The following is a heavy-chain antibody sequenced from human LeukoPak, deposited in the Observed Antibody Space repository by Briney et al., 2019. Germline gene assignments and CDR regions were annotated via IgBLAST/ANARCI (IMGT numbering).Heavy chain of an antibody. CDR2: INPNSGGT. Sequence: ASVKVSCKASGYTFTGYYMHWVRQAPGQGLEWMGWINPNSGGTNYAQKFQGRVTMTRDTSISTAYMELSRLTYDDTAVYYCARWAALCNDHWGQGTLVTVSS. CDR1: GYTFTGYY. D-gene: IGHD6-13*01. V-gene: IGHV1-2*02. J-gene: IGHJ4*02. CDR3: ARWAALCNDH.